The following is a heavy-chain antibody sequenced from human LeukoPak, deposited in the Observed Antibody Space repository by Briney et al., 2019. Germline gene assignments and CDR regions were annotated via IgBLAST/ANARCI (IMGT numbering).Heavy chain of an antibody. V-gene: IGHV1-69*10. CDR2: IIPILGIA. D-gene: IGHD5-24*01. Sequence: SVKVSCKASGGTFSSYAISWVRQAPGQGLEWMGRIIPILGIANYAQKFQGRVTITADKSTSTAYMELSSLRSEDTAVYYCAGTQGVDGYHYVIDYWGQGTLGTGPS. CDR3: AGTQGVDGYHYVIDY. CDR1: GGTFSSYA. J-gene: IGHJ4*02.